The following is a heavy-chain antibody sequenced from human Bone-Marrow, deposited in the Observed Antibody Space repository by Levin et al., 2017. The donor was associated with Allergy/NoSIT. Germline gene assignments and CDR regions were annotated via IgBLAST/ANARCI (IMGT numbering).Heavy chain of an antibody. V-gene: IGHV1-69*06. Sequence: SVKVSCKASGGTFSSYAISWVRQAPGQGLEWMGGIIPIFGTANYAQKFQGRVTITADKSTSTAYMELSSLRSEDTAVYYCARVGHYYGSGSYKGNYNWFDPWGQGTLVTVSS. D-gene: IGHD3-10*01. J-gene: IGHJ5*02. CDR3: ARVGHYYGSGSYKGNYNWFDP. CDR2: IIPIFGTA. CDR1: GGTFSSYA.